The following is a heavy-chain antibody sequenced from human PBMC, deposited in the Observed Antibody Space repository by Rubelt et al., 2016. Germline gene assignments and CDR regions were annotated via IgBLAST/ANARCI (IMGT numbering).Heavy chain of an antibody. V-gene: IGHV4-39*07. D-gene: IGHD5-18*01. CDR1: GGSISSSSYY. Sequence: QLQLQESGPGLVKPSETLSLTCTVSGGSISSSSYYWGWIRQPPGKGLEWIGSIYYSGSTYYNPSLKSRVTISVDTSKNQFSLKLSSVTAADTAVYYCARVAVDTAMVLDYWGQGTLVTVSS. J-gene: IGHJ4*02. CDR2: IYYSGST. CDR3: ARVAVDTAMVLDY.